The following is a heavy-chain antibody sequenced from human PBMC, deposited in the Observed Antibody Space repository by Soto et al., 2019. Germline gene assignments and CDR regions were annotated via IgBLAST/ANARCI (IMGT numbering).Heavy chain of an antibody. V-gene: IGHV3-7*01. D-gene: IGHD5-12*01. CDR1: GFTFSSYW. J-gene: IGHJ4*02. Sequence: EVQLVESGGGLVQPGGSLRLSCAASGFTFSSYWMSWVRQAPGKGLEWLANIKVDGSEKYYVDSVKGRFTISSDNAKNSLYLQMISLRVEDTAVYYCARDIVATIVGFDYLGLGALVIVSS. CDR2: IKVDGSEK. CDR3: ARDIVATIVGFDY.